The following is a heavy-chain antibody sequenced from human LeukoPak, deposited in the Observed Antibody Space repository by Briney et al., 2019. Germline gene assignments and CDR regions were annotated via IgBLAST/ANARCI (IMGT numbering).Heavy chain of an antibody. D-gene: IGHD3-22*01. CDR2: IYYSGST. J-gene: IGHJ4*02. V-gene: IGHV4-30-4*08. Sequence: SWVRQPPGKGLEWIGYIYYSGSTYYNPSLKSRVTISVDTSKNQFSLKLSSVTAADTAVYYCARSDSSGYYDHYFDYWGQGTLVTVSS. CDR3: ARSDSSGYYDHYFDY.